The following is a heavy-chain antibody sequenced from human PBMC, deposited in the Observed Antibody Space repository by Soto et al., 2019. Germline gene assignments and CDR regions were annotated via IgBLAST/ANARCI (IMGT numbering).Heavy chain of an antibody. V-gene: IGHV4-31*03. J-gene: IGHJ6*02. Sequence: PADTLSMKCTFSGAPVSRGAYKWHWIRQHPGKGLEWIGYIYYSGSTYYNPSLKSRVTISVDTSKNQFSLKLSSVTAADTAVYYCVRQGFGALHGLVDVWGQGTTVTVS. CDR2: IYYSGST. CDR3: VRQGFGALHGLVDV. CDR1: GAPVSRGAYK. D-gene: IGHD3-10*01.